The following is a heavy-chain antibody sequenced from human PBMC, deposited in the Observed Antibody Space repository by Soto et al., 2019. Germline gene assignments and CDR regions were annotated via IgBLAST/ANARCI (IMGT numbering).Heavy chain of an antibody. CDR1: GGSITNFH. D-gene: IGHD3-9*01. V-gene: IGHV4-59*01. CDR3: AAYDSEGYFDY. J-gene: IGHJ4*02. Sequence: PSETLSLTCTVSGGSITNFHWSWIRQPPGKGLEWIGYIYYSGSTNYNPSLKSRVTMSIDTSKNQFSLKPISVTAADTAAYYCAAYDSEGYFDYWGQGALVTVSS. CDR2: IYYSGST.